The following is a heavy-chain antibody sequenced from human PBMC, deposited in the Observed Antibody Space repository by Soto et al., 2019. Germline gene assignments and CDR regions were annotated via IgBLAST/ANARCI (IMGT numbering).Heavy chain of an antibody. CDR3: ARDPGGARGFDF. V-gene: IGHV1-18*01. D-gene: IGHD3-10*01. CDR1: GYPFTVFG. J-gene: IGHJ5*01. Sequence: QVQLMQSGPEVKKPGASVKVSCKASGYPFTVFGISWVRQAPGQGLEWMGCMSPYNGHTNYAQKLQGRVTMTPDTSTSTAYMELRSLRSDDTAVYYCARDPGGARGFDFWGQGTLVTVSS. CDR2: MSPYNGHT.